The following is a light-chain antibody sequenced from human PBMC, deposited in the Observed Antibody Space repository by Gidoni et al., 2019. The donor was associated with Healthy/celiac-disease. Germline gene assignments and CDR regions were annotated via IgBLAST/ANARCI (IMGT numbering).Light chain of an antibody. CDR1: QSISSW. Sequence: DTQLPQSPSTLSASVGDRVTITCRASQSISSWLAWYQQKPGKAPKLLIYKASSLESGVPSRFSGSGSGTEFTLTISSLQPDDFATYYCQQYNSYPWTFGQGTKVEIK. V-gene: IGKV1-5*03. CDR2: KAS. CDR3: QQYNSYPWT. J-gene: IGKJ1*01.